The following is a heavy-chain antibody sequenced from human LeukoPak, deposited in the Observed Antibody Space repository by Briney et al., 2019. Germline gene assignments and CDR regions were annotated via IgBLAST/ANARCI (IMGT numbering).Heavy chain of an antibody. CDR1: GYTFTSYG. Sequence: ASVKFSCKASGYTFTSYGISCGRQAPGQGLEWMGWISAYNGNTNYAQKLQGRVTMTTDTSTSTAYMELRSLRSDDTAVYYCARKYYDFWSGSTGYYYMDVWGKGTTVTVSS. J-gene: IGHJ6*03. D-gene: IGHD3-3*01. CDR2: ISAYNGNT. CDR3: ARKYYDFWSGSTGYYYMDV. V-gene: IGHV1-18*01.